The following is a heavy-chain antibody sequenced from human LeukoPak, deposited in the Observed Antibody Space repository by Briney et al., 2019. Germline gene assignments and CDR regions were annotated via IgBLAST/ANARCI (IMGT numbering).Heavy chain of an antibody. V-gene: IGHV3-30*18. D-gene: IGHD4-23*01. CDR2: ISYDGSNK. J-gene: IGHJ4*02. Sequence: PGESLRFSCAASGFTFSSYGMHWVRQAPGKGLEWVAVISYDGSNKYYADSVKGRFTISRDNSKNTLYLQMNSLRAEDTAVYYCAKDRGGSFDYWGQGTLVTVSS. CDR1: GFTFSSYG. CDR3: AKDRGGSFDY.